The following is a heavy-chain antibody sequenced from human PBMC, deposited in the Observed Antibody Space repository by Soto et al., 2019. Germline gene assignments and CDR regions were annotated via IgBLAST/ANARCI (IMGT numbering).Heavy chain of an antibody. CDR1: GYSINSDYY. Sequence: ETLSLTCAVSGYSINSDYYWGWIRQPPGKGLGWIGSVDHSGRTYYSPSLRSRLTIFIDTSKNQFSLRLTSVTAADTAMCFCAKKGYYPSGKINLFDSWGPGTLVTVSS. J-gene: IGHJ4*02. CDR3: AKKGYYPSGKINLFDS. V-gene: IGHV4-38-2*01. D-gene: IGHD3-10*01. CDR2: VDHSGRT.